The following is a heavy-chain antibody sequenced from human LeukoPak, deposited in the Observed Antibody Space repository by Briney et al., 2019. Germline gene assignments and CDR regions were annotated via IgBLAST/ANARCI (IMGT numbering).Heavy chain of an antibody. J-gene: IGHJ4*02. CDR2: ISGSGGST. V-gene: IGHV3-23*01. CDR1: GFTFSSYA. D-gene: IGHD3-3*01. CDR3: VRVWEWSFDY. Sequence: PGGSLRLSCAASGFTFSSYAMSWVRQAPGKGLEWVSAISGSGGSTYYADSVKGRFTISRDNSKNTLYLQMNSLRTEDTALYFCVRVWEWSFDYWGQGTLVTVSS.